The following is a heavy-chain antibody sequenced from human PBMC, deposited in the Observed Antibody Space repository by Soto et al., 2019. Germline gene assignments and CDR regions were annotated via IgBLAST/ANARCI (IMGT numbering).Heavy chain of an antibody. Sequence: QVQLQQWGAGLLKPSETLSLTCAVYGGSFSGYYWSWIRQPPGKGLEWIGEINHSGSTNYNPSLRSRVTISVDTPKNQSSLKLSSGTAAETAVYYWARWAMVRGGVYYYYGMDVWGQGTTVTVSS. CDR1: GGSFSGYY. V-gene: IGHV4-34*01. CDR3: ARWAMVRGGVYYYYGMDV. CDR2: INHSGST. J-gene: IGHJ6*02. D-gene: IGHD3-10*01.